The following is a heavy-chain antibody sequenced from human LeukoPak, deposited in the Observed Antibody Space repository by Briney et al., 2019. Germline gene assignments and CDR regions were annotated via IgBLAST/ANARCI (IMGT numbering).Heavy chain of an antibody. D-gene: IGHD6-19*01. CDR2: IYYSGIT. CDR3: ARGTLYSGWSYYFDY. V-gene: IGHV4-39*02. J-gene: IGHJ4*02. CDR1: GGSISSSGYY. Sequence: SETLSLTCTVSGGSISSSGYYWGWIRQSPGEGLEWIGNIYYSGITYYNPSLKSRVTISVDTSKNHFSLKLSSVTAADTAVYYCARGTLYSGWSYYFDYWGQGSQVTVSS.